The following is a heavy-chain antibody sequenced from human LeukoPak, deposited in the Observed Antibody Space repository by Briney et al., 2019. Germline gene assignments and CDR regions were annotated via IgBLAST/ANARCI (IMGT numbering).Heavy chain of an antibody. J-gene: IGHJ4*02. CDR3: ARKTTASGFDY. Sequence: GGSLRLSCAASRFTFSSYEMHWVRQAPGKGLEWVSYISSSGNTIYYADSVKGRFTISRDNAKNSLYLQMNSLRAEDTAVYYCARKTTASGFDYWGQGTLVTVSS. D-gene: IGHD1-1*01. V-gene: IGHV3-48*03. CDR2: ISSSGNTI. CDR1: RFTFSSYE.